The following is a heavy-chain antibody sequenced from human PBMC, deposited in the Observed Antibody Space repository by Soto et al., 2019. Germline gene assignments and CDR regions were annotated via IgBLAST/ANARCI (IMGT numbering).Heavy chain of an antibody. CDR2: IYYRGYT. J-gene: IGHJ6*02. D-gene: IGHD2-21*02. V-gene: IGHV4-59*01. CDR3: ARDLWGYCGTDCYPLDV. CDR1: GGSISSYY. Sequence: PSETLSLTCTVSGGSISSYYWSWIRQPPGKGLEWIGYIYYRGYTNYNPSLKSRVTISVDTSKNQFSLKLNSVTAADTAVYYCARDLWGYCGTDCYPLDVWGQGTTVTVSS.